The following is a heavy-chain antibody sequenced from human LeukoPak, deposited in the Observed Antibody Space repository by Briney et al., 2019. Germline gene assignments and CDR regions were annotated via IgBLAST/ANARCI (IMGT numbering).Heavy chain of an antibody. Sequence: GGSLRLSCAASEFTFSSYEMNWVRQAPGKGLEWVSAISGSGGSTYYEDSVKGRFTISRDNSKNTLYLQMNSLRAEDTAVYYCAIVRTTVTLDYFDYWGQGTLVTVSS. J-gene: IGHJ4*02. CDR1: EFTFSSYE. CDR3: AIVRTTVTLDYFDY. CDR2: ISGSGGST. V-gene: IGHV3-23*01. D-gene: IGHD4-17*01.